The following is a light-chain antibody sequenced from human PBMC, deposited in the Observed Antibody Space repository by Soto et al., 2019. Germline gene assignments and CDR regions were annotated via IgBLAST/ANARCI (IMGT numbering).Light chain of an antibody. CDR1: QSVSSN. Sequence: EIVMTQSPATLSVSPGERATLSCRASQSVSSNLAWYQQKPGQAPRLLIYGASTGATRIPARFSGSGSGTEFTLTISSLQSEDFAVYYCQQYNNWPPLTFGGGTKVEIK. J-gene: IGKJ4*01. CDR3: QQYNNWPPLT. CDR2: GAS. V-gene: IGKV3-15*01.